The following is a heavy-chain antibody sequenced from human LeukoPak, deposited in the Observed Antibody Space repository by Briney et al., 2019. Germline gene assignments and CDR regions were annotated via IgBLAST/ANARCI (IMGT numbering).Heavy chain of an antibody. CDR1: GFTFSSYA. CDR3: ARERMRGWFDP. Sequence: GGSLRLSCAASGFTFSSYAMSWVRQAPGKGLEWVSAIRDSGHSTYYADSVKGRFTISRDNAKNSLYLQMNSLRAEDTAVYYCARERMRGWFDPWGQGTLVTVSS. CDR2: IRDSGHST. J-gene: IGHJ5*02. D-gene: IGHD2-15*01. V-gene: IGHV3-23*01.